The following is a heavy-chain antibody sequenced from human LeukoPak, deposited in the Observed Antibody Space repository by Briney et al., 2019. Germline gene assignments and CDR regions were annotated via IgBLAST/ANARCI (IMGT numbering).Heavy chain of an antibody. V-gene: IGHV4-39*01. J-gene: IGHJ6*02. CDR1: GGSISSSDNY. CDR2: IYYRGST. CDR3: ARPMVRGADGMDV. D-gene: IGHD3-10*01. Sequence: SETLSLTCTISGGSISSSDNYWGWIRQPPGKGLEWIGSIYYRGSTYYNPSLKSRVTIFVDTSKNQFSLKLSSVTAADTAVYYCARPMVRGADGMDVWGQGTTVTVSS.